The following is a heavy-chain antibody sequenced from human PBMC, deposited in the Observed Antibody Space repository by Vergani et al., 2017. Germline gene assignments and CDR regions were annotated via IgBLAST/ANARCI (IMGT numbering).Heavy chain of an antibody. Sequence: EVQLLESGGGLVQPGGSLRLSCAASGFTFSSYAMSWVRQAPGKGLEWVSAISGSGGSTYYADSVKGRFTISRYNYKNILDRQMNSLRSEDTAVYYCARDYRGYDSSGYYYYWGQGTLVTVSS. CDR1: GFTFSSYA. J-gene: IGHJ4*02. D-gene: IGHD3-22*01. CDR3: ARDYRGYDSSGYYYY. CDR2: ISGSGGST. V-gene: IGHV3-23*01.